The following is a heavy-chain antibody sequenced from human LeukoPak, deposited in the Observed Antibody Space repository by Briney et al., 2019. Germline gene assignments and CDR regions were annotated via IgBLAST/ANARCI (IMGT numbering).Heavy chain of an antibody. CDR2: MNPNSGNT. J-gene: IGHJ4*02. Sequence: ASVMVSCKASGYTFTSYDINWVRQAPGQGLEWMGWMNPNSGNTGYAQKFQGRVTMTRNTSISTAYMELSSLRSEDTAVYYCERGLRMRQQWLVGYWGQGTLVTVSS. CDR3: ERGLRMRQQWLVGY. D-gene: IGHD6-19*01. CDR1: GYTFTSYD. V-gene: IGHV1-8*01.